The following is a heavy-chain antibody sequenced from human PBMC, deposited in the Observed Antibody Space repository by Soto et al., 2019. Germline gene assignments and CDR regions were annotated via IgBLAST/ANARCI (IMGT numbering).Heavy chain of an antibody. V-gene: IGHV4-39*02. D-gene: IGHD1-1*01. CDR2: IDESGDS. J-gene: IGHJ4*02. CDR1: GGPMRSSSHY. Sequence: PSETLSLTCTVSGGPMRSSSHYGGWIRQSPGTGLEWIGSIDESGDSYYNPSLKSRVTIFVDTSKNQFSLKLISVTGADSAIYYCAREGGYVDYWGQGTLVTVSS. CDR3: AREGGYVDY.